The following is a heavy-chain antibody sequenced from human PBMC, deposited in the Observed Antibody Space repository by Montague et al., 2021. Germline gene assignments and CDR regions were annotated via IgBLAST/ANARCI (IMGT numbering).Heavy chain of an antibody. Sequence: SLSLSVSTSTFRTYVMSWVRQAPGTGLEWLSSIGGSGDDTHYADSVKGRFTISRDISRKTLYLQMDSLTAEDTAVYFCATRGTIVRGVISPQYFDYWGQGTQVTVSS. CDR2: IGGSGDDT. V-gene: IGHV3-23*01. CDR1: TSTFRTYV. J-gene: IGHJ4*02. CDR3: ATRGTIVRGVISPQYFDY. D-gene: IGHD3-10*01.